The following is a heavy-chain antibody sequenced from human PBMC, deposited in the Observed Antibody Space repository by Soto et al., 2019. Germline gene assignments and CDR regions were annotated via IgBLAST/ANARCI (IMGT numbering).Heavy chain of an antibody. V-gene: IGHV3-66*01. J-gene: IGHJ4*02. CDR1: GFTVSSNY. Sequence: EVQLVESGGGLVQPGGSLRLSCAASGFTVSSNYMSWVRQAPGKGLEWVSVIYSGGSTYYADSVKGRFTISRDNSKNTLYLQMNSLRAEDTAVYYCASAQRPLYSSGWLYFDYWGQGNLVTVSS. D-gene: IGHD6-19*01. CDR2: IYSGGST. CDR3: ASAQRPLYSSGWLYFDY.